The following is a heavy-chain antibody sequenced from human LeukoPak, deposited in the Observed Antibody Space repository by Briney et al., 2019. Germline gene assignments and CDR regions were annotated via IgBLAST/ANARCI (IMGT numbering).Heavy chain of an antibody. CDR3: ARGRMHCSGDTCYSPDF. J-gene: IGHJ4*02. D-gene: IGHD2-15*01. Sequence: GGSLRLSCAASGLTFSIHWMNWVRQAPGKGLECVANINQDGSDKYYVDSVKGRFTISRDNTKNSLYLQMNSLRVEDTALYYCARGRMHCSGDTCYSPDFWGPGTLVFVSS. V-gene: IGHV3-7*03. CDR1: GLTFSIHW. CDR2: INQDGSDK.